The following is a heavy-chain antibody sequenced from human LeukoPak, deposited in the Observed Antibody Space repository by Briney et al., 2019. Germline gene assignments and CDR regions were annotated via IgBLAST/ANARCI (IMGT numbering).Heavy chain of an antibody. CDR2: IYWDGDK. CDR1: GISLTTRGVG. Sequence: ESGPTLVTPTQTLTLTCTFSGISLTTRGVGVGCIRQPPGKDLELLTLIYWDGDKSYSPSLKSRLTGTKNTSKNQVVLTMSNVDPVDTATYYCAHMGGSGKGDYWGQGTLVTVSS. D-gene: IGHD5-12*01. CDR3: AHMGGSGKGDY. V-gene: IGHV2-5*02. J-gene: IGHJ4*02.